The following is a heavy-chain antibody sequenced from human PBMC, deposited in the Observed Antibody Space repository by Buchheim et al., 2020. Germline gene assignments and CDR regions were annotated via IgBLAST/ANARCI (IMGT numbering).Heavy chain of an antibody. J-gene: IGHJ6*02. V-gene: IGHV3-21*01. CDR1: GFTFSSYS. CDR3: ARDGIAARRIYYYGMDV. CDR2: ISSSRSYI. Sequence: EVQLVESGGGLVKPGGSLRLSCAASGFTFSSYSMNWVRQAPGKGLEWVSSISSSRSYIYYADSVKGRFTISRDNAKTSLSLQMNSLRAEDTAVYYCARDGIAARRIYYYGMDVWGQGTT. D-gene: IGHD6-6*01.